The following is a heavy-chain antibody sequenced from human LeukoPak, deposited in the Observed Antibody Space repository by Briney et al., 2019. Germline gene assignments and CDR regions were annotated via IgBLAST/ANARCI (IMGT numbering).Heavy chain of an antibody. V-gene: IGHV4-39*01. D-gene: IGHD3-22*01. CDR3: ARQVPYYDSSGPSHWFDP. J-gene: IGHJ5*02. CDR2: IYYSGST. Sequence: SETLSLTCTVSGGSISSSCYYWGWIRQPPGKGLEWIGSIYYSGSTYYNPSLKSRVTISVDTSKDQFSLKLSSVTAADTAVYYCARQVPYYDSSGPSHWFDPWGQGTLVTVSS. CDR1: GGSISSSCYY.